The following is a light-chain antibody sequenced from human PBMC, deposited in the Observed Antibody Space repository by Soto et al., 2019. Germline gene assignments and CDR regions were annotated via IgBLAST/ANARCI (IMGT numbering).Light chain of an antibody. Sequence: EIVLTQSPGTLSLSPGERATLSYRASQSVSSSFLAWHQQKPGQAPRLLIYGASSRATGIPDRFSGSGSGTDFTLTISRLEPEDFAVYYCQQYGSSPRTFGQGTKVEIK. V-gene: IGKV3-20*01. CDR2: GAS. CDR3: QQYGSSPRT. CDR1: QSVSSSF. J-gene: IGKJ1*01.